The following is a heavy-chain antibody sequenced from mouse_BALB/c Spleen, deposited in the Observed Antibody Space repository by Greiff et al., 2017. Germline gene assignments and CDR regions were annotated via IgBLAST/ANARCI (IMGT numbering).Heavy chain of an antibody. CDR1: GFSLTSYG. Sequence: VQLQQSGPGLVAPSQSLSITCTVSGFSLTSYGVSWVRQPPGKGLEWLGVIWGDGSTNYHSALISRLSISKDNSKSQVFLKLNSLQTDDTATYYCAKGATMITTTTRAWFAYWGQGTLVTVSA. V-gene: IGHV2-3*01. CDR3: AKGATMITTTTRAWFAY. J-gene: IGHJ3*01. D-gene: IGHD2-4*01. CDR2: IWGDGST.